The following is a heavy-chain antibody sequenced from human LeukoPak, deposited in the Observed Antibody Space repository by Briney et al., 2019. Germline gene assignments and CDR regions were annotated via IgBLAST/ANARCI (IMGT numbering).Heavy chain of an antibody. CDR2: ISGSGGST. CDR1: GFTFSSYG. V-gene: IGHV3-23*01. CDR3: AKVDRIAAAGTFDY. D-gene: IGHD6-13*01. Sequence: GGSLRLSCAASGFTFSSYGMSWVRQAPGKGLEWVSAISGSGGSTYYADSVKGRFTISRDNSKNTLYLQMNSLRAEDTAVYYCAKVDRIAAAGTFDYWGQGTLVTVSP. J-gene: IGHJ4*02.